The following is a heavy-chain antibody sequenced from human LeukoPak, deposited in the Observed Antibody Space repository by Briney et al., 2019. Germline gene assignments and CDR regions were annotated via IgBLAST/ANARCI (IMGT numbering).Heavy chain of an antibody. J-gene: IGHJ4*02. Sequence: GESLKISCKGSGYSFTTYWIGWARQMPGIGLEWMGFIYGGGTDTRYSPSFQGQVTISIDKSINTAYLQWNSLKASDTSIYYCARTGDGKYYFDYWGQGTLVTVSS. D-gene: IGHD5-24*01. V-gene: IGHV5-51*01. CDR3: ARTGDGKYYFDY. CDR1: GYSFTTYW. CDR2: IYGGGTDT.